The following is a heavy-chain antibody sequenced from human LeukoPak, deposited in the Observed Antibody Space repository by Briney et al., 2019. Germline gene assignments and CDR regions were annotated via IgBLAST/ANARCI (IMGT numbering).Heavy chain of an antibody. Sequence: PSETLSLTCTVSGGSVSSGSYYWSWIRQPPGKGLEWIGYIYHSGSTNYNPSLKSRVTISVDTSKNQFSLKLSSVTAADTAVYYCARMAQPTQWGYYYGMDVWGQGTTVTVSS. CDR3: ARMAQPTQWGYYYGMDV. CDR1: GGSVSSGSYY. D-gene: IGHD2-8*01. CDR2: IYHSGST. J-gene: IGHJ6*02. V-gene: IGHV4-61*01.